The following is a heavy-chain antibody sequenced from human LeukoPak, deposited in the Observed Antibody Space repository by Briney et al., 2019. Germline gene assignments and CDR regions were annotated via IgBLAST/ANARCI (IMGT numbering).Heavy chain of an antibody. Sequence: SETLSLTCTVSGGSISSYYWSWIRQPPGKGLEWIGYIYYGGSTNYNPSLKSRVTISVDTSKNQFSLKLSSVTAADTAVYYCASGGYSSGWYYFDYWGQGTLVTVSS. CDR3: ASGGYSSGWYYFDY. CDR2: IYYGGST. J-gene: IGHJ4*02. D-gene: IGHD6-19*01. CDR1: GGSISSYY. V-gene: IGHV4-59*01.